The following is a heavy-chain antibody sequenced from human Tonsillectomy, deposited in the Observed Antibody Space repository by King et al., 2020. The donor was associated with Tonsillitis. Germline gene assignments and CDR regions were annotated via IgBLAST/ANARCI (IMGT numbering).Heavy chain of an antibody. D-gene: IGHD6-19*01. Sequence: VQLVESGGGVVQPGRSLSLSCAASGFTFSSYGMHWVRQAPGKGLEWVAVISFDGSRKNYAASVKGRFTIFRDGSNNTLFLQMNSLRADDTAVYYCARERVYSSGWGIDHWGQGTLLSVSS. CDR3: ARERVYSSGWGIDH. J-gene: IGHJ4*02. CDR2: ISFDGSRK. V-gene: IGHV3-33*05. CDR1: GFTFSSYG.